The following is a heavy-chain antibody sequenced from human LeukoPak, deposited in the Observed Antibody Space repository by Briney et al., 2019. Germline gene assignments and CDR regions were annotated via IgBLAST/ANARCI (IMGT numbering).Heavy chain of an antibody. V-gene: IGHV1-18*01. D-gene: IGHD3-9*01. J-gene: IGHJ5*02. CDR3: ARDTDPYITILASNWFDP. Sequence: GASVKVSCKASGYTFTSYGISWVRQAPGQGLEWMGWISAYNGNTNYAQKLQGRVTMTTDTSTSTAYMELRSLRSDDTAVYYCARDTDPYITILASNWFDPWGQGTLVTVSS. CDR1: GYTFTSYG. CDR2: ISAYNGNT.